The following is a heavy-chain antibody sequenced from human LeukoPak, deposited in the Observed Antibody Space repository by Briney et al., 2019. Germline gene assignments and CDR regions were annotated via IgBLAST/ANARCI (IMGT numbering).Heavy chain of an antibody. CDR2: IKSKTDGGTT. CDR3: TTAVVRGLSAFDI. V-gene: IGHV3-15*01. Sequence: GGSLRLSCAASGFTFSNVWMNWVRQAPGKGLEWVGRIKSKTDGGTTNYAAPVKGRFTISRDDSKNTLYLQMNSLKTEDTAVYYCTTAVVRGLSAFDIWGRGTMVTVSS. D-gene: IGHD3-10*01. CDR1: GFTFSNVW. J-gene: IGHJ3*02.